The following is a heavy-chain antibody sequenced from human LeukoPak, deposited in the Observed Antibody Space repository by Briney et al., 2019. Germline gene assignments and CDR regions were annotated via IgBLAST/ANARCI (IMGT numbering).Heavy chain of an antibody. D-gene: IGHD6-19*01. CDR2: INPYSGDT. CDR3: ARGSGWYGFDY. V-gene: IGHV1-2*02. CDR1: GYTLTFCY. Sequence: ASVNLSCTSAGYTLTFCYMHWRRQAPGQGMGLMGWINPYSGDTNYAQKFQGRVTMTRNNSISTAYMELSRLRSDDTAVYYRARGSGWYGFDYWGQRTLVTVSS. J-gene: IGHJ4*02.